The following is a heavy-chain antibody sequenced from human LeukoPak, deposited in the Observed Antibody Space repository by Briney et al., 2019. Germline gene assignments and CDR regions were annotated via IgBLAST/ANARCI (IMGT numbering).Heavy chain of an antibody. CDR2: ISAYNGKT. J-gene: IGHJ6*04. Sequence: ASVKVSCKASGYTFTSYGISWVRQAPGEGLEWMVWISAYNGKTNYAQKLQGRVTMTTDTSTSTAYIGLRRLRSDDTAVYYCAREEPVAGRGYYYGMDVWSKGTTVTVPS. D-gene: IGHD6-19*01. V-gene: IGHV1-18*04. CDR1: GYTFTSYG. CDR3: AREEPVAGRGYYYGMDV.